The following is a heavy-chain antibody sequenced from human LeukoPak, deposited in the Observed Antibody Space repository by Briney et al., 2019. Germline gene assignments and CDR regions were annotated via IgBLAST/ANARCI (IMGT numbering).Heavy chain of an antibody. CDR3: GGGGYLLDY. CDR2: INSDGSSI. CDR1: GFTFGTDW. V-gene: IGHV3-74*01. D-gene: IGHD1-26*01. J-gene: IGHJ4*02. Sequence: PGGSLRLSCAASGFTFGTDWMNWVRHAPGKGLVWVSRINSDGSSIGYADPVKGRFTISRDNAKNALYLQMNSLSAEDTAVYYCGGGGYLLDYWGQGTLVTVSS.